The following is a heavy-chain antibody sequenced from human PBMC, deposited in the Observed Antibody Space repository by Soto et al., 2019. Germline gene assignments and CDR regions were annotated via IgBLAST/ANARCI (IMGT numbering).Heavy chain of an antibody. CDR1: GFTLGNAW. CDR2: IKSKTDGGTT. D-gene: IGHD3-9*01. V-gene: IGHV3-15*07. Sequence: EVQLVESGGGLVKPGGSLRLSCAASGFTLGNAWMNWVRQAPGKGLEWVGRIKSKTDGGTTDYAAPVKGRFTISRDDSKNTLYLQMNSLKTEDTAVYYCTTHVLRYFDWSTSVDYWGQGTLVTVSS. J-gene: IGHJ4*02. CDR3: TTHVLRYFDWSTSVDY.